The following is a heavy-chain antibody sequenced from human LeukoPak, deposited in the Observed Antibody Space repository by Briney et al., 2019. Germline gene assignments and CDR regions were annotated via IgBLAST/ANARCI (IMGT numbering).Heavy chain of an antibody. J-gene: IGHJ4*02. CDR2: ISGDGGST. CDR1: GFTFNNYA. CDR3: AKERDGYDVFDY. V-gene: IGHV3-43*02. D-gene: IGHD5-24*01. Sequence: PGGSLRLSCAASGFTFNNYAMNWVRQAPGKGLEWVSLISGDGGSTYYADSVKGRFTISRDNSKNSLYLQMNSLRTEDTALYYCAKERDGYDVFDYWGQGTLVTVSS.